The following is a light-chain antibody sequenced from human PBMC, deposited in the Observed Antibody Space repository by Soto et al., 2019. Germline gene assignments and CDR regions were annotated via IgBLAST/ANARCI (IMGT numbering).Light chain of an antibody. Sequence: QAVLTQPASVSGSPGQSITISCTGTSSDVRGYNYVSWYQQHPGKAPKLMIYEVSNRPSGVSTRFSGSKSGNTASLTISGLQAEDEADYYCSSYTSNSTPVVFGGGTKLTVL. CDR2: EVS. V-gene: IGLV2-14*01. J-gene: IGLJ2*01. CDR1: SSDVRGYNY. CDR3: SSYTSNSTPVV.